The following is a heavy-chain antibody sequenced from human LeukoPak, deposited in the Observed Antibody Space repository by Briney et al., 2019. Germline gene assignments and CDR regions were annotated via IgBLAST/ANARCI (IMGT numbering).Heavy chain of an antibody. Sequence: SETLSLTCTVSGGSISSYYWSWIRQPPGKGLEWIGYIYYSGSTNYNPSLKSRVTISVDTSKNQFSLKLSSVTAAGTAVYYCAREAINAFDIWGQGTMVTVSS. CDR2: IYYSGST. CDR3: AREAINAFDI. V-gene: IGHV4-59*01. J-gene: IGHJ3*02. CDR1: GGSISSYY.